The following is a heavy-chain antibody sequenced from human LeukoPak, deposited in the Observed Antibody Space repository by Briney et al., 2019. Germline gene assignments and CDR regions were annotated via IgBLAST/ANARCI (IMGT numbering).Heavy chain of an antibody. J-gene: IGHJ4*02. CDR2: VYRSGST. Sequence: SETLSLTCDVSGDSISSSSNYWGWVRHLPGKGLEWIGSVYRSGSTYYNPSLKSRVTISVDTSKNQFTLNLTSVTAADTAVYHRARRGTSGWAYYFDLWAPGSLLTVSS. D-gene: IGHD6-19*01. CDR1: GDSISSSSNY. V-gene: IGHV4-39*01. CDR3: ARRGTSGWAYYFDL.